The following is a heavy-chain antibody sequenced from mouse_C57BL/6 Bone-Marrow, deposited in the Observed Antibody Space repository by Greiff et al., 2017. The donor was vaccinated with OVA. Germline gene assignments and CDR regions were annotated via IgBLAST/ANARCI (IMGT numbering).Heavy chain of an antibody. D-gene: IGHD4-1*01. J-gene: IGHJ2*01. V-gene: IGHV1-54*01. CDR3: ARLANWVFY. CDR1: GYAFTNYL. CDR2: INPGSGGT. Sequence: QVQLQQSGAELVRPGTSVKVSCKASGYAFTNYLIEWVKQRPGQGLEWIGVINPGSGGTNYNEKFKGKATLTADKSSSTAYMQRSSLTSEDSAVYFCARLANWVFYWGQGTTLTVSS.